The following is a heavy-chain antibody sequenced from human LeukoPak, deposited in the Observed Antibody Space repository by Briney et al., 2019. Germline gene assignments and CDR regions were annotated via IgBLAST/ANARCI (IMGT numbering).Heavy chain of an antibody. CDR1: GFTFDDYA. D-gene: IGHD3-9*01. CDR3: ARGAYYDILTGYYTGPFDY. J-gene: IGHJ4*02. V-gene: IGHV3-9*01. Sequence: PGGSLRLSCAASGFTFDDYAMHWVRQAPGKGLEWVSGISWNSGSIGYADSVKGRFTISRDNAKNSLYLQMNSLRAGDTALYYCARGAYYDILTGYYTGPFDYWGQGTLVTVSS. CDR2: ISWNSGSI.